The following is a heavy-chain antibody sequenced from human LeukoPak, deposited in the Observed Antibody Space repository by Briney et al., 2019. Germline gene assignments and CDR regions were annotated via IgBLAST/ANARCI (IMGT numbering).Heavy chain of an antibody. Sequence: ASVKVSCKASGGTFSSYAISWVRQAPGQGLEWMGGIIPIFGTANYAQKFQGRVTITADESTSTAYMELSSLRSEDTAVYYCARLPSPDVPAAISYWGQGTLVTASS. V-gene: IGHV1-69*01. D-gene: IGHD2-2*02. CDR3: ARLPSPDVPAAISY. CDR2: IIPIFGTA. CDR1: GGTFSSYA. J-gene: IGHJ4*02.